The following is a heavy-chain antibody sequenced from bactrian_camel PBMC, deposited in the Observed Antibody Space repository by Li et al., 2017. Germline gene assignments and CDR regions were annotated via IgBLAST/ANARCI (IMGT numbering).Heavy chain of an antibody. CDR1: GSTFDDFA. D-gene: IGHD1*01. Sequence: QVQLVESGGGSVQAGGSLRLSCTASGSTFDDFAMGWYRQAPGNACELVSTISSRKTTYYADFVQGRFAISRDNAKNTLYLQMNNLKTEDTAMYYCAARSVGWCPLFEHWLGKRAYTPGGYFANWGQGTQVTVS. V-gene: IGHV3S55*01. CDR3: AARSVGWCPLFEHWLGKRAYTPGGYFAN. CDR2: ISSRKTT. J-gene: IGHJ6*01.